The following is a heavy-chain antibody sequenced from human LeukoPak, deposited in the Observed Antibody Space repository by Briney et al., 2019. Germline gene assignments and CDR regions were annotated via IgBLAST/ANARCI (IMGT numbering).Heavy chain of an antibody. CDR2: INRNSGGT. V-gene: IGHV1-2*02. D-gene: IGHD3-22*01. Sequence: SSVKVSCKPTGYIFTGYFMHWVRQAAGRGLEWIGWINRNSGGTNSAQKFQGRVTMTRDTSISTDYIKLSRLRSDNTAVYYGAIYDKSFPIDYWGQGTLVTVSA. CDR3: AIYDKSFPIDY. CDR1: GYIFTGYF. J-gene: IGHJ4*02.